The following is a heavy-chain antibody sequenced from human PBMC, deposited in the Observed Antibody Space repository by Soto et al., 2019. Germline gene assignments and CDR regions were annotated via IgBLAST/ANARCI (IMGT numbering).Heavy chain of an antibody. V-gene: IGHV4-30-2*01. CDR3: ARGRRWLQSDY. J-gene: IGHJ4*02. CDR1: GGSISSGGYS. D-gene: IGHD5-12*01. Sequence: PSETLSLTCAVSGGSISSGGYSWSWIRQPPGKGLEWIGYIYHSGSTYYNPSLKSRVTISVDRSKNQFSLKLSSVTAADTAVYYCARGRRWLQSDYWGQGTLVTVS. CDR2: IYHSGST.